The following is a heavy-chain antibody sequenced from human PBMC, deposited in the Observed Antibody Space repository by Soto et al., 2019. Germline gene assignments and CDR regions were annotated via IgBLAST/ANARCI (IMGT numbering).Heavy chain of an antibody. V-gene: IGHV3-33*01. CDR3: ARDLGWPAARFDP. J-gene: IGHJ5*02. CDR1: GFTFRNHG. CDR2: IWYDGSEK. D-gene: IGHD2-2*01. Sequence: GGSLRLSCAASGFTFRNHGMHWVRLAPGKGLEWEAVIWYDGSEKYYADSVKGRFTISRDNSKNILYLQMNSLRGEDTAVYYCARDLGWPAARFDPWGQGTLVTVSS.